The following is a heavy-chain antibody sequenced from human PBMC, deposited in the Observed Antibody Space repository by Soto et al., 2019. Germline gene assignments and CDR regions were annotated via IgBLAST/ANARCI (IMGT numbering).Heavy chain of an antibody. Sequence: QVQLQVSGPGLVKPSETLSLTCSVSGGSISSYYCSWFRQPPGKGLEWIGHMHYCGNSYYNPSLSSSLTISVDTSKNQFSLSLNSVPAADTALYYCARQGFRAIHGLVYDWAQGTKVTLSS. J-gene: IGHJ6*02. D-gene: IGHD5-18*01. CDR2: MHYCGNS. CDR3: ARQGFRAIHGLVYD. CDR1: GGSISSYY. V-gene: IGHV4-59*08.